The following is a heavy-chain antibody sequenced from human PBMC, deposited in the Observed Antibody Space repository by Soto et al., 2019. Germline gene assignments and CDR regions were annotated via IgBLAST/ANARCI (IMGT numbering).Heavy chain of an antibody. CDR3: ARARIAYCGADCYPAEAFDI. CDR1: GGSISSSNW. J-gene: IGHJ3*02. V-gene: IGHV4-4*02. D-gene: IGHD2-21*02. Sequence: PSETLSLTCAVSGGSISSSNWWSWVRQSPGKGLEWIGEIYHSGSTNYNPSLESRVTISVDNSKNQFSLKLSSVTAADTAVYYCARARIAYCGADCYPAEAFDIWGQGTVVTVSS. CDR2: IYHSGST.